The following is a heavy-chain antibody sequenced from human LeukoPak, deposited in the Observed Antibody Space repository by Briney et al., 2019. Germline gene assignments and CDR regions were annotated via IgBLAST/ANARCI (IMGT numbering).Heavy chain of an antibody. J-gene: IGHJ6*03. CDR2: IKQDGSEK. CDR3: ARALYCSSTSCYLNYYYMDV. CDR1: GFSFSSFS. Sequence: PGGSLRLSCAASGFSFSSFSMSWVRQAPGKGLEWVANIKQDGSEKYYVDSVKGRFTISRDNAKNSLYLQMNSLRAEDTAVYYCARALYCSSTSCYLNYYYMDVWGKGTTVTISS. V-gene: IGHV3-7*01. D-gene: IGHD2-2*01.